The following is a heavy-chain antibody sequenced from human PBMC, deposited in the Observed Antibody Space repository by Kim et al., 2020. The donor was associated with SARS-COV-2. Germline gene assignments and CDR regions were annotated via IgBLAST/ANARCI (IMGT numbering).Heavy chain of an antibody. Sequence: GGSLRLSCGASGFTFSDSAMHWVRRASGKGLEWVDRISSKVNGYATAYSASVRGSFTISRDDSTHTAYPQMNSLKTEDTAVYYCTRVLGTTLAFWVAFDICGQGTMVSASS. D-gene: IGHD1-1*01. CDR2: ISSKVNGYAT. CDR1: GFTFSDSA. CDR3: TRVLGTTLAFWVAFDI. V-gene: IGHV3-73*01. J-gene: IGHJ3*02.